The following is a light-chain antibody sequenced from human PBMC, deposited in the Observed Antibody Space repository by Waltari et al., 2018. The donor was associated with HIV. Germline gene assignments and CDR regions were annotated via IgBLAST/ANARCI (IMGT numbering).Light chain of an antibody. CDR3: MQTVQTPRT. CDR2: LGS. V-gene: IGKV2-28*01. Sequence: DIVMTQSPLSLPVTPGEPAFISCRSSQSLLHSNGYNYLDWYLQKPGQSPQLLIDLGSNRASGVPDRFSGSGSGTDCTLKISRVEAEDVGVYYCMQTVQTPRTFGAGTNVEI. CDR1: QSLLHSNGYNY. J-gene: IGKJ4*01.